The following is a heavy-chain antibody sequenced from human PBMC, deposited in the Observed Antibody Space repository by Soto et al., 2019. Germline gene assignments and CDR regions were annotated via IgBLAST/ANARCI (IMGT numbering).Heavy chain of an antibody. CDR2: IMPIFRTP. CDR3: ARYKDRQQLGGNYYYIMDV. J-gene: IGHJ6*02. CDR1: GGTFSSSA. D-gene: IGHD1-20*01. V-gene: IGHV1-69*12. Sequence: QVQLVQSGAEVKKPGSSVKVSCKASGGTFSSSAFSWVRQAPGQGLEWMGGIMPIFRTPDYAQKLQGRVTITADESTSTAYMELSSLTSEDTGVYYCARYKDRQQLGGNYYYIMDVWGQGTTVTVSS.